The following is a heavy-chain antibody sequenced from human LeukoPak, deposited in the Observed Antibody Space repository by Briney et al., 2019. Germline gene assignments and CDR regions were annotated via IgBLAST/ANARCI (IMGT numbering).Heavy chain of an antibody. D-gene: IGHD3-3*01. V-gene: IGHV1-3*01. CDR1: GYTFTSYA. Sequence: GASVKVSCKASGYTFTSYAMNWVRQAPGQRLEWMGWINAGNGNTKYSQKFQGRVTITRDTSASTAYMELSSLRSEDTAVYYCARGRITIFGVVLRTFDYWGQGTLVTVSS. CDR3: ARGRITIFGVVLRTFDY. CDR2: INAGNGNT. J-gene: IGHJ4*02.